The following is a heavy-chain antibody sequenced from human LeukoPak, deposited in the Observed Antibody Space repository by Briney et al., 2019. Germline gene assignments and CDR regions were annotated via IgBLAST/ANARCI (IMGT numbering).Heavy chain of an antibody. CDR2: IYSGGST. Sequence: PGGSLRLSCAASGFTVSINYMSWVRQAPGKGLEWVSVIYSGGSTYYADSVKGRFTISRDISKNTLHLQMNSLRAEDTAVYYCARGGGYYPIDYWGQGTLVTVSS. J-gene: IGHJ4*02. D-gene: IGHD2-15*01. CDR1: GFTVSINY. V-gene: IGHV3-53*01. CDR3: ARGGGYYPIDY.